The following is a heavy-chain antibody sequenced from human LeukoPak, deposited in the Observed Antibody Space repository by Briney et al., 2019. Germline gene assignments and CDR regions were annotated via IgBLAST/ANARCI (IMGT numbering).Heavy chain of an antibody. CDR2: IDSGGTT. CDR3: ASGYYYDSSGYYRLDY. CDR1: GFTVSSNY. D-gene: IGHD3-22*01. Sequence: PGGSLRLSCAASGFTVSSNYMSWVRQAPGKGLEWVSVIDSGGTTYYADSVMGRFTISRDNSKNTLYFQMNSLRAEDTAVYYCASGYYYDSSGYYRLDYWGQGTLVTVSS. J-gene: IGHJ4*02. V-gene: IGHV3-66*01.